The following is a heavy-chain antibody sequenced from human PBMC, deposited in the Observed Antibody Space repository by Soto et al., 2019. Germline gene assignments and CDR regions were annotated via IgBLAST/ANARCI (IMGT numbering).Heavy chain of an antibody. D-gene: IGHD2-8*01. CDR3: ASQYEDYYYGMDV. CDR2: IYPGDSDT. J-gene: IGHJ6*02. CDR1: GYSFTSYW. V-gene: IGHV5-51*01. Sequence: GESLKISCKGSGYSFTSYWIGWVRQMPGKGLEWMGIIYPGDSDTRYSPSFQGQVTISADKSISTAYLQWSSLKASATAMYYCASQYEDYYYGMDVWGQGTTVTVSS.